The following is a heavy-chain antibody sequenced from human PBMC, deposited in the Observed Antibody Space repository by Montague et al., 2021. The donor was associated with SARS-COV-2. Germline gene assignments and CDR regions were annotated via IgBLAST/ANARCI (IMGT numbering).Heavy chain of an antibody. J-gene: IGHJ6*03. D-gene: IGHD3-3*01. V-gene: IGHV3-7*01. CDR3: ARDRGSYYDFWSGYWYMDV. CDR1: GLTFSSYW. CDR2: IKQDGSEK. Sequence: SLRLSCAASGLTFSSYWMSWVRQAPGKGLEWVANIKQDGSEKYYVDSVKGRFTISRDNAKNSLYLQMNSLRAEDTAVYYCARDRGSYYDFWSGYWYMDVWGKGTTVTVSS.